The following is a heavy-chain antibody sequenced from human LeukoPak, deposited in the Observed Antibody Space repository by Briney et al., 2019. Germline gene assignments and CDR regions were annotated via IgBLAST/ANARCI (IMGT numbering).Heavy chain of an antibody. Sequence: GGSLRLSCAASGFTFSSYAMSWVRQAPGKGLEWVSAISGSGGSTYYADSVKGRFTISRDNSKNTLYLQMNSLRAEDTAVYYCAKDPNIVSSTSQNWFDPWGQGTLVTVSS. CDR1: GFTFSSYA. CDR2: ISGSGGST. V-gene: IGHV3-23*01. J-gene: IGHJ5*02. CDR3: AKDPNIVSSTSQNWFDP. D-gene: IGHD2-2*01.